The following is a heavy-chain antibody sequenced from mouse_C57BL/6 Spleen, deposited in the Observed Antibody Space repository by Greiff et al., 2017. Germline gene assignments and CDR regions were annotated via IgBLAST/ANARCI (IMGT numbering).Heavy chain of an antibody. CDR3: AREEGAMDY. CDR1: GFTFSSYA. Sequence: DVQLVESGGGLVKPGASLKLSCAASGFTFSSYAMSWVRQTPEKRLEWVATISDGGSYTYYPDNVKGRFTISRDNAKNNLYLQMSHLQSEDTALYDWAREEGAMDYWGQGTSVTVSS. CDR2: ISDGGSYT. J-gene: IGHJ4*01. V-gene: IGHV5-4*01.